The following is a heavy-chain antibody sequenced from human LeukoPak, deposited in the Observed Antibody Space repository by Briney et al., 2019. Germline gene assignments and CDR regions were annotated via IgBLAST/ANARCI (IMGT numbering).Heavy chain of an antibody. Sequence: PSGTLSLTCTVSGGSISSYYWSWIRQPPGKGLEWIGYIYYSGSTNYNPSLKSRVTISVDTSKNQFSLKLSSVTAADTAVYYCARLSSLGRVATNPDDYWGQGTLVTVSS. V-gene: IGHV4-59*08. J-gene: IGHJ4*02. D-gene: IGHD5-12*01. CDR3: ARLSSLGRVATNPDDY. CDR2: IYYSGST. CDR1: GGSISSYY.